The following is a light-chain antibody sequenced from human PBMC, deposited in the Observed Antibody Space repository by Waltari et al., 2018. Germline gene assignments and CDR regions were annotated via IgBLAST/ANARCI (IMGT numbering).Light chain of an antibody. CDR2: LGC. CDR1: QSLLHSNGYNY. CDR3: MQALQTPT. Sequence: DIVMTQSPLSLPVTPGEPASISCRSSQSLLHSNGYNYLDWYLQKPGQSPQLLFYLGCNRASGVPDRFSGSGSGTDFTLKISRVEAGDVGVYYCMQALQTPTFGGGTKVEIK. V-gene: IGKV2-28*01. J-gene: IGKJ4*01.